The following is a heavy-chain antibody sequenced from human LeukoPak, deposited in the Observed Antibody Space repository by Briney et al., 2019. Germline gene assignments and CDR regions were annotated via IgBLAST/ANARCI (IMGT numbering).Heavy chain of an antibody. V-gene: IGHV3-64*01. CDR1: GFTFSSYA. J-gene: IGHJ3*02. CDR2: ISTNGGST. CDR3: ARNCSNGVCYIEGALDI. D-gene: IGHD2-8*01. Sequence: GGSLRLSCAASGFTFSSYAMHWVRQAPGKGLEDVSSISTNGGSTYYANSVKGRFTISRDNSKNTLYLQMGSLRAEDMAVYYCARNCSNGVCYIEGALDIWGQGTMVTVSS.